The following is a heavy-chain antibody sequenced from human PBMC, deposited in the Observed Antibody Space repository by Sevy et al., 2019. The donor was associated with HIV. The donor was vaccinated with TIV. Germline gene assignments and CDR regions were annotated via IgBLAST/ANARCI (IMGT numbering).Heavy chain of an antibody. V-gene: IGHV3-15*01. D-gene: IGHD6-13*01. CDR1: GFTFSIAW. J-gene: IGHJ4*02. CDR2: IKSKADGGTT. CDR3: TTLAAADLAVLSLY. Sequence: GGSLRLSCAASGFTFSIAWMSWVRQAPGKGLEWVGRIKSKADGGTTDYTAPVKGRFTISRDDSKNTLYLHINTLKTEDTAVYYCTTLAAADLAVLSLYWGQGTLVTISS.